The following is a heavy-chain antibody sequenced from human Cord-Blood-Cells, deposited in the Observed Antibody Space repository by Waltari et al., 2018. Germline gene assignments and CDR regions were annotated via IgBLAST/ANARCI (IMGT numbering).Heavy chain of an antibody. D-gene: IGHD6-13*01. J-gene: IGHJ4*02. CDR1: GGSFSGYY. V-gene: IGHV4-34*01. CDR3: ARLSDTYSSSWRYYFDY. Sequence: QVQLQQWGAGLLKPSETLSLTCAVYGGSFSGYYWSWIRQPPGKGLEWIGEINHSGSTNYNPSLKSRVTISVDTSKNQFSLKLSSVTAADTAVYYCARLSDTYSSSWRYYFDYWGQGTLVTVSS. CDR2: INHSGST.